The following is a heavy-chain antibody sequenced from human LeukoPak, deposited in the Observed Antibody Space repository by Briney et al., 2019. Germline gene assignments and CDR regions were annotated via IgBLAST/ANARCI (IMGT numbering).Heavy chain of an antibody. CDR1: GFTFSSYW. D-gene: IGHD5-18*01. CDR3: ARDLRGYSYGSDY. Sequence: GGSLRLSCAASGFTFSSYWMPWVRHAPGKGLVWVSRINSDGSSTSYADSVKGRFTISRDNAKNTLYLQMNSLRAEDTAVYYCARDLRGYSYGSDYWGQGTLVTVSS. CDR2: INSDGSST. V-gene: IGHV3-74*01. J-gene: IGHJ4*02.